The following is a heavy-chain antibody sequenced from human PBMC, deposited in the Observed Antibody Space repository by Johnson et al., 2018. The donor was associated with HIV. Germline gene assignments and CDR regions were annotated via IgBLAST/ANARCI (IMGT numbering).Heavy chain of an antibody. Sequence: QVQLVESGGGVVQPGQSLRLSCAASGLTFSSYGMHWVRQAPGKGLEWVALISYDGSNQYYADSVTGRFTISRDNSKNMLYLQMKSLGPDDTAVYYCASGGGYELRESDAFEVWGQGTVVTVSS. D-gene: IGHD1-7*01. CDR1: GLTFSSYG. CDR2: ISYDGSNQ. CDR3: ASGGGYELRESDAFEV. V-gene: IGHV3-30*03. J-gene: IGHJ3*01.